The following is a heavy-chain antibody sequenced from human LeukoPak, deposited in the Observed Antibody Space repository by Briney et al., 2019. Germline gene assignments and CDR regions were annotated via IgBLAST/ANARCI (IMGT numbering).Heavy chain of an antibody. CDR1: GFTVSSNY. D-gene: IGHD3-9*01. V-gene: IGHV3-53*01. CDR3: VREDILTGFDY. Sequence: PGGSLRLSCAASGFTVSSNYMSWVRQAPGKGLEWVSVIYSGGSTYYADSVKGRFTISRDNSKNTLYLQMNSLRAEDTAVYYCVREDILTGFDYWGQGTLVTVSS. J-gene: IGHJ4*02. CDR2: IYSGGST.